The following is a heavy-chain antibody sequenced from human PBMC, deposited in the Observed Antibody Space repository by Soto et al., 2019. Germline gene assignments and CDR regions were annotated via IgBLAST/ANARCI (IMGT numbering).Heavy chain of an antibody. CDR1: GYTFTNYW. D-gene: IGHD2-15*01. J-gene: IGHJ4*02. CDR3: ARGLVGSRRGLFDY. V-gene: IGHV5-51*01. Sequence: PGESLKISCKGSGYTFTNYWIGWVRQMPGKGLEWMGIIYPGDSDIRYSPSFQGQVIISADKSDRTAYLQWSSLKASDTALYYCARGLVGSRRGLFDYWGQGALVTVSS. CDR2: IYPGDSDI.